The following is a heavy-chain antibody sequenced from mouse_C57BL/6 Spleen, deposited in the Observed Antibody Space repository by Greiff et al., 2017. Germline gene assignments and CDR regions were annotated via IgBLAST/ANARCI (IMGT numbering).Heavy chain of an antibody. V-gene: IGHV5-9*01. J-gene: IGHJ2*01. CDR3: ARKDDGNLDY. CDR1: GFTFSSYT. D-gene: IGHD2-1*01. Sequence: DVMLVESGGGLVKPGGSLKLSCAASGFTFSSYTMSWVRQTPEKRLEWVATISGGGGNTYYPDSVKGRFTISRDNAKNTLYLQMSSLRSEDTALYYCARKDDGNLDYWGQGTTLTVSA. CDR2: ISGGGGNT.